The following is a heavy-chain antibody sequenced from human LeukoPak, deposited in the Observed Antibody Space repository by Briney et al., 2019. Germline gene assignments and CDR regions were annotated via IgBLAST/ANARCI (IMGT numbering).Heavy chain of an antibody. V-gene: IGHV4-31*02. D-gene: IGHD1-20*01. J-gene: IGHJ3*02. CDR1: GGSISSGAYY. CDR2: IYYSGNT. CDR3: ARYITGTTRAFDI. Sequence: SETLSLTCTVSGGSISSGAYYSSWFRQHPGKGLEYIGYIYYSGNTDYSPSLKSRVNMSVDTSKNQFSLKLGSVMPADTAVYYCARYITGTTRAFDIWGQGTLVTVSS.